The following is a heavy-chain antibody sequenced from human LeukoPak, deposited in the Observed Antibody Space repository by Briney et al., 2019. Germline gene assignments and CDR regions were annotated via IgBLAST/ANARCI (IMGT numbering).Heavy chain of an antibody. CDR1: GYTFTSYG. Sequence: ASVKVSCKASGYTFTSYGISWVRQAPGQGLEWMGWISAYNGNTNYAQKLQGRVTMTTDASTSTAYMELRSPRSDDTAVYYCARDLGRLREQWLVPPSFDYWGQGTLVTVSS. D-gene: IGHD6-19*01. CDR2: ISAYNGNT. J-gene: IGHJ4*02. V-gene: IGHV1-18*01. CDR3: ARDLGRLREQWLVPPSFDY.